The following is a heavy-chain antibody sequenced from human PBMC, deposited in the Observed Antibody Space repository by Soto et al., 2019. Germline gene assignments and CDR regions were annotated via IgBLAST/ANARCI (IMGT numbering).Heavy chain of an antibody. Sequence: GASVKVSCKASGGTFSSYAISWVRQAPGQGLEWMGGIIPIFGTANYAQKFQGRVTITADKSTSTAYMELSSLRSEDAAVYYCARENRVQKYENSGYARYYFYGMDVWGQGTTVTVSS. V-gene: IGHV1-69*06. CDR1: GGTFSSYA. D-gene: IGHD3-22*01. CDR3: ARENRVQKYENSGYARYYFYGMDV. J-gene: IGHJ6*01. CDR2: IIPIFGTA.